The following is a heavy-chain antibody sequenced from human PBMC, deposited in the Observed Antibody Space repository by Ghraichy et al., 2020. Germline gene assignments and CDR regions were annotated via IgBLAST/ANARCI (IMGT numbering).Heavy chain of an antibody. CDR3: ARGPGDGYNSNYFDY. CDR1: GGSFSGYY. J-gene: IGHJ4*02. D-gene: IGHD5-24*01. V-gene: IGHV4-34*01. CDR2: INHRGSN. Sequence: SETLSLTCAVYGGSFSGYYWSWIRQPPGKGLEWIGEINHRGSNNYNPSLKSRVNISVDTSKNQFSLKLSSVTAADTAVYYCARGPGDGYNSNYFDYWGQGTLVTVSS.